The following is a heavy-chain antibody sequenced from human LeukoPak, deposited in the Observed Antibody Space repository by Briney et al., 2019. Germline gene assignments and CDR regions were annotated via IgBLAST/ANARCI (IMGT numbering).Heavy chain of an antibody. Sequence: SQTPSLTCAVSGGSISSGGYSWSWIRQPPGKGLEWIGYIYHSGSTYYNPSLKSRVTISVDRSKNQFSLKLSSVTAADTAVYYCAREGVAARDYWGQGTLVTVSS. CDR3: AREGVAARDY. CDR2: IYHSGST. J-gene: IGHJ4*02. D-gene: IGHD6-6*01. CDR1: GGSISSGGYS. V-gene: IGHV4-30-2*01.